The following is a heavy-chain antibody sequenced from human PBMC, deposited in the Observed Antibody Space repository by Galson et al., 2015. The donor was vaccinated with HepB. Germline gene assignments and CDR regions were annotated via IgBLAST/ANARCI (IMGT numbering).Heavy chain of an antibody. CDR1: GFTFSSYS. V-gene: IGHV3-48*02. CDR3: ARDLHCGGDCYRSWYFDL. J-gene: IGHJ2*01. Sequence: SLRLSCAASGFTFSSYSMNWVRQAPGKGLEWVSYISSSSSTIYYADSVKGRFTISRDNAKNSLYLQMNSLRDEDTAVYYCARDLHCGGDCYRSWYFDLWGRGTLVTVSS. D-gene: IGHD2-21*02. CDR2: ISSSSSTI.